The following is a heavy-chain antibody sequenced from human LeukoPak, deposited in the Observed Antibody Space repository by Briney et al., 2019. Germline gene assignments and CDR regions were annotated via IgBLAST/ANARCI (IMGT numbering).Heavy chain of an antibody. D-gene: IGHD4-23*01. CDR1: GFTVSSNY. V-gene: IGHV3-66*01. CDR3: ARDPSGGGADFDY. Sequence: GGSLRLFCAASGFTVSSNYMSWVRQAPGKGLEWVSVIYSGGSTYYADSVKGRFTISRDNSKNTLYLQMNSLRAEDTAVYYCARDPSGGGADFDYWGQGTLVTVSS. CDR2: IYSGGST. J-gene: IGHJ4*02.